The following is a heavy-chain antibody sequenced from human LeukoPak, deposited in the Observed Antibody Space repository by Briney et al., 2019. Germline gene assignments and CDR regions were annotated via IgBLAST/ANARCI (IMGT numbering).Heavy chain of an antibody. Sequence: SETLSLTCAVYGGSFSGYYWSWIRQPPGKGLEWIGEINHSGSTNYNPSLKSRVTISVDTSKNQFSLKLSSVTAADTAVYYCARPSSKAYNWFDPWGQGTLVTVSS. CDR3: ARPSSKAYNWFDP. J-gene: IGHJ5*02. D-gene: IGHD2-2*01. CDR1: GGSFSGYY. CDR2: INHSGST. V-gene: IGHV4-34*01.